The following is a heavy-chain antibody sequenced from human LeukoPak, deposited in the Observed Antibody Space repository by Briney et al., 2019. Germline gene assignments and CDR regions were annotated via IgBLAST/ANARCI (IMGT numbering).Heavy chain of an antibody. Sequence: PGGSLRLSCVASGFPFDRYWMSWVRQAPGKGLEWVANIKNDGSEKNFVDSVKGRFTISRDNAENSLFLQMNSLRADDTAVYFCARQPIYEAYFDFWGQGTLVTVSS. V-gene: IGHV3-7*01. D-gene: IGHD3-16*01. CDR1: GFPFDRYW. CDR3: ARQPIYEAYFDF. J-gene: IGHJ4*02. CDR2: IKNDGSEK.